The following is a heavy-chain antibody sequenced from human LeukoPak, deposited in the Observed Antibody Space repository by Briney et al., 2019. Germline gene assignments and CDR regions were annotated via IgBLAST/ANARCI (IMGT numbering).Heavy chain of an antibody. V-gene: IGHV4-31*03. D-gene: IGHD3-22*01. Sequence: KPSETLSLTCTVSGGSISSGGYYWSWIRQHPGKGLEWIGYIYYSGSTYYNPSLKSRVTISVDTSKNQFSLKLSSVTAADTAVYYCARAQPYYYDSSGYLRSAFDIWGQGTMVTVSS. CDR1: GGSISSGGYY. J-gene: IGHJ3*02. CDR3: ARAQPYYYDSSGYLRSAFDI. CDR2: IYYSGST.